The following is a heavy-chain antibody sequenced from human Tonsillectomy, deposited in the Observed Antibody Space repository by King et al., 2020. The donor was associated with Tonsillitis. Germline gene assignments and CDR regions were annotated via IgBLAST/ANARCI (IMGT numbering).Heavy chain of an antibody. CDR1: GGSISSYH. J-gene: IGHJ3*01. Sequence: VQLQESGPGLVKPSETLSLTCTVSGGSISSYHWRWIRQPPGKGLEWIGYIFDHGETNYNPSLKIRDTMSVDTSKNQFSPRLRSVTAADTAVYYCARGPNGGNLLFHVWGQGTMVTVSS. CDR2: IFDHGET. V-gene: IGHV4-59*01. D-gene: IGHD4-23*01. CDR3: ARGPNGGNLLFHV.